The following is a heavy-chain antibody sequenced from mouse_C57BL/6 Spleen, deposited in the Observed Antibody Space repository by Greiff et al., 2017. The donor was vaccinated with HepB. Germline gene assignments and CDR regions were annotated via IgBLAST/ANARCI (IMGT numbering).Heavy chain of an antibody. D-gene: IGHD2-5*01. J-gene: IGHJ4*01. Sequence: VKVVESGAELMKPGASVKLSCKATGYTFTGYWIEWVKQRPGHGLEWIGEILPGSGSTNYNEKFKGKATFTADTSSNTAYMQLSSLTTEDSAIYYCASSYYSNGRGYYAMDYWGQGTSVTVSS. V-gene: IGHV1-9*01. CDR2: ILPGSGST. CDR1: GYTFTGYW. CDR3: ASSYYSNGRGYYAMDY.